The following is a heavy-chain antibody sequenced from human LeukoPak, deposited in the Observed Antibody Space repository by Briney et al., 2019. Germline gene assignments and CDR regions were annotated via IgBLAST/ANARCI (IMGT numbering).Heavy chain of an antibody. CDR1: GFTVSNYV. CDR2: INGDGSST. J-gene: IGHJ2*01. V-gene: IGHV3-74*01. CDR3: VRGFDL. Sequence: GGSLRLSCAASGFTVSNYVMSWVRQAPGKGLVWVSRINGDGSSTNYADSVKGRFTISRDNAKNTVYVQMNSLRAEDTAVYYCVRGFDLWGRGTLVTVSS.